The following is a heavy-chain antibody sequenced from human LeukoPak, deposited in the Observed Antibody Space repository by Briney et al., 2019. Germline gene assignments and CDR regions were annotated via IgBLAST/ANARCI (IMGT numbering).Heavy chain of an antibody. CDR3: ARETSDYSSSWYGYYFDY. J-gene: IGHJ4*02. Sequence: SGPALVKPTQTLTLTCTFSGFSLSTSGMRVSWIRQPPGKALEWLARIDWNDDKFYSTSLKTRLTISKDTSKNQVVLTMTNVDPVDTATYFCARETSDYSSSWYGYYFDYWGQGTLVTVSS. CDR2: IDWNDDK. V-gene: IGHV2-70*04. D-gene: IGHD6-13*01. CDR1: GFSLSTSGMR.